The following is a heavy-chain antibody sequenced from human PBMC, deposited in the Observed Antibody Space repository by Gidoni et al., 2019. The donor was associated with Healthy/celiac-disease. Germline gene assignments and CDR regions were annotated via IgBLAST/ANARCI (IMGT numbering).Heavy chain of an antibody. CDR3: ARTSVAAARNRWFAP. CDR1: GFSLSTSGMC. J-gene: IGHJ5*02. CDR2: IDCDDDK. D-gene: IGHD6-13*01. V-gene: IGHV2-70*01. Sequence: QATLRENGPALVKLTQTRTLTCTSSGFSLSTSGMCVSWIRQPPGKALEWLALIDCDDDKYYSTSLKTRLTISKNTSKNQVVLPMTNMDPVATATYYCARTSVAAARNRWFAPWGPRTLVPLSS.